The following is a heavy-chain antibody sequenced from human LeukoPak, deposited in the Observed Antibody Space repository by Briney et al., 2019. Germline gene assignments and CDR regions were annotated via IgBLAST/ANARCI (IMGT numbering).Heavy chain of an antibody. D-gene: IGHD4-11*01. CDR3: ARGFINYPDF. CDR2: ITSDGSGT. CDR1: GFTFSSYW. J-gene: IGHJ4*02. Sequence: PGGSLRLSCAASGFTFSSYWMHWFRQAPGKGLVWVSRITSDGSGTTYADSVKGRFTISRDNAKNTLYLHMNSLRAEDTAVYYCARGFINYPDFWGQGILATVSS. V-gene: IGHV3-74*01.